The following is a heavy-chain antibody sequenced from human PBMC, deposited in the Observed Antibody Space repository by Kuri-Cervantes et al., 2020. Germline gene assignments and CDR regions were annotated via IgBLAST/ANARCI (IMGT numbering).Heavy chain of an antibody. CDR3: ATRDYDYVWGSYRQAGARFDY. D-gene: IGHD3-16*02. J-gene: IGHJ4*02. V-gene: IGHV3-11*01. CDR1: GFSLSNA. Sequence: VKPTEPLTLTCTVSGFSLSNARMGVSWIRQPPGKGLEWVSYISSSGSTIYYADSVKGRFTISRDNAKNSLYLQMNSLRAEDTAVYYCATRDYDYVWGSYRQAGARFDYWGQGTLVTVSS. CDR2: ISSSGSTI.